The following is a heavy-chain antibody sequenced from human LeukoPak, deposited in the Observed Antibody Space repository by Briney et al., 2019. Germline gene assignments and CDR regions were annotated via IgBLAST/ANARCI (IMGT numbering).Heavy chain of an antibody. CDR1: GFTFTTYG. V-gene: IGHV3-33*01. Sequence: GGSLRLSCVASGFTFTTYGMHWVRQVPGKGLEWVAVIWYDGSNKYYGESVKGRFTIPGDNSRNTLFLQMNSLRAEDTAVYYCARDINGYYYDSHGYYPTDLWGQGTLVTVSS. CDR3: ARDINGYYYDSHGYYPTDL. J-gene: IGHJ5*02. D-gene: IGHD3-22*01. CDR2: IWYDGSNK.